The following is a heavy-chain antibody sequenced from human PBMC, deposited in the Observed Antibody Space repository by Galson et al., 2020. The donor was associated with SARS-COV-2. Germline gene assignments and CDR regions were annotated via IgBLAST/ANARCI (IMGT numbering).Heavy chain of an antibody. D-gene: IGHD6-13*01. V-gene: IGHV3-64*01. J-gene: IGHJ4*02. CDR1: GFIFNNFA. CDR3: VRVGVEGAGDF. CDR2: INSNGGST. Sequence: GESLKISCAASGFIFNNFAMYWVRQAPGGGLEFVSRINSNGGSTSHATSVRGRFTISRDNSRNTMYLQMGSLRPEDMGVYYCVRVGVEGAGDFWGQGTLVTVSS.